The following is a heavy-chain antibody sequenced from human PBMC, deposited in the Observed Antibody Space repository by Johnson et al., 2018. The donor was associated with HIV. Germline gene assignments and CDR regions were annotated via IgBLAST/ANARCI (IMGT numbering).Heavy chain of an antibody. CDR1: GFTFSDYD. V-gene: IGHV3-74*02. D-gene: IGHD6-6*01. CDR3: ARVGDSSSSLGAFDI. CDR2: INSDGSST. J-gene: IGHJ3*02. Sequence: VQLVESGGGVVQPGRSVRLSCAASGFTFSDYDMSWIRQAPGKGLEWVSRINSDGSSTSYADSVKGRFTISRDNSKNTLYLQMDSLRAEDTAVYYCARVGDSSSSLGAFDIWGQGTMVTVSS.